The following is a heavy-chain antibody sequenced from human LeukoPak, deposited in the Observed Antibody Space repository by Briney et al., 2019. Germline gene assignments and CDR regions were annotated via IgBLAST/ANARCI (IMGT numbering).Heavy chain of an antibody. CDR2: IYYSGST. CDR1: GGSISSYY. V-gene: IGHV4-59*12. CDR3: ARDGSGFLTTDAFDI. Sequence: SETLSLTCTVSGGSISSYYWSWIRQPPGKGLEWIGYIYYSGSTNFNPSLKSRVTISVDTSKNQFSLKLSSVTAADTAVYYCARDGSGFLTTDAFDIWGQGTMVTVSS. D-gene: IGHD3-22*01. J-gene: IGHJ3*02.